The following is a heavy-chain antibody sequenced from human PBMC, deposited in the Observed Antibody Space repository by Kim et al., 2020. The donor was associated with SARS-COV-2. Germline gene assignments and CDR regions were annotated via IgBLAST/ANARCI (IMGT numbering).Heavy chain of an antibody. V-gene: IGHV1-69*01. J-gene: IGHJ4*02. D-gene: IGHD6-13*01. Sequence: APNFQGTVTITADESTSTAYMELSSLRSEDAAVYYCARDHGFGQQLVLDYWGQGTLVTVSS. CDR3: ARDHGFGQQLVLDY.